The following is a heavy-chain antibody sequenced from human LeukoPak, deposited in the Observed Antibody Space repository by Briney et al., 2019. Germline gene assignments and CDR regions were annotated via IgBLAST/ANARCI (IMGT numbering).Heavy chain of an antibody. J-gene: IGHJ1*01. D-gene: IGHD3-22*01. V-gene: IGHV1-8*02. CDR2: MNPNSGNT. Sequence: ASVKVSCKASGYTFTSYGISWVRQAPGQGLEWMGWMNPNSGNTGYAQKFQGRVTMTRNTSISTAYMELSSLRSEDTAVYYCARGPGYDSSGYYFQHWGQGTLVTVSS. CDR1: GYTFTSYG. CDR3: ARGPGYDSSGYYFQH.